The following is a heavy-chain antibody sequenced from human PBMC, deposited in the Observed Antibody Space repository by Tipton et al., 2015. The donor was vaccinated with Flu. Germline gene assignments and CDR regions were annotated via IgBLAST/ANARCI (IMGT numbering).Heavy chain of an antibody. V-gene: IGHV4-38-2*01. CDR2: IYHSGST. CDR1: GYSISSGYY. Sequence: TLSLTCAVSGYSISSGYYWGWIRQPPGKGLEWIGSIYHSGSTNYNPSLKSRVTISVDTSKNQFSLKLSSVTAADTAVYYCARTAIAAADDGAFDIWGQGTMVTVSS. D-gene: IGHD6-13*01. J-gene: IGHJ3*02. CDR3: ARTAIAAADDGAFDI.